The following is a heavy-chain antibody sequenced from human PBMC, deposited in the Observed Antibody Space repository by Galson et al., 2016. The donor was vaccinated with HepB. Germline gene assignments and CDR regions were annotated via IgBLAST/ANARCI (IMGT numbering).Heavy chain of an antibody. CDR1: GFRFGTYA. D-gene: IGHD5-18*01. V-gene: IGHV3-30*04. CDR2: ISNDGNNK. J-gene: IGHJ4*01. CDR3: ARDGGAAWIQLWFDN. Sequence: SLRLSCAASGFRFGTYAMHWVRQAPGKGLEWVAGISNDGNNKYYIDSAKGRSTISRDNFRNTLYLQLSSLRAEDTGVYYCARDGGAAWIQLWFDNWGHGTVVTVSP.